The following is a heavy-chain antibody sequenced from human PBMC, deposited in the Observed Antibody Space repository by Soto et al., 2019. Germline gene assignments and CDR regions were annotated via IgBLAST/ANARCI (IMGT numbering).Heavy chain of an antibody. V-gene: IGHV4-39*01. CDR2: IYYSGST. CDR3: ATEIYGSYYGMDV. J-gene: IGHJ6*02. CDR1: GGSISSSSYY. D-gene: IGHD1-26*01. Sequence: QLQLQESGPGLVKPSETLSLTCTVSGGSISSSSYYWGWIRQPPGKGLEWIGSIYYSGSTYYNPSLKSRVTISVDTSKNQSSLKLSSVTAADTAVYYCATEIYGSYYGMDVWGQGTKVTV.